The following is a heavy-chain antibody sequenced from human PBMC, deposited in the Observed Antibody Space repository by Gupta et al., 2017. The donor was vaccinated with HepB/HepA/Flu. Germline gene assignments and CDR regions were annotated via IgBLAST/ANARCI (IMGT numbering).Heavy chain of an antibody. CDR1: GGSFSGYY. V-gene: IGHV4-34*01. J-gene: IGHJ4*02. Sequence: QVQLQQWGAGLLKPSETLSLTCAVYGGSFSGYYWSWIRQPPGKGLEWIGEINHSGSTNYNPSLKSRVTISVDTSKNQFSLKLSSVTAADTAVYYCARDHRYGTGAAGRWYFDYWGQGTLVTVAS. CDR2: INHSGST. CDR3: ARDHRYGTGAAGRWYFDY. D-gene: IGHD3-10*01.